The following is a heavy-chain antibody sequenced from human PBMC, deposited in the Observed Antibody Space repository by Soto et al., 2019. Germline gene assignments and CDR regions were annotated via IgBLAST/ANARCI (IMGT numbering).Heavy chain of an antibody. J-gene: IGHJ6*02. CDR1: GGTFSSYA. Sequence: QVQLVQSGAEVKKPGSSVKVSCKASGGTFSSYAISWVRQAPGQGLEWMGGLIPIFGTANYAQKCQGRVTITADEYTSTDYIELSSLTSEDTAVYYCAREATVVLAASPSYYYYGMDVWGQGTTVTGFS. V-gene: IGHV1-69*12. CDR3: AREATVVLAASPSYYYYGMDV. CDR2: LIPIFGTA. D-gene: IGHD2-15*01.